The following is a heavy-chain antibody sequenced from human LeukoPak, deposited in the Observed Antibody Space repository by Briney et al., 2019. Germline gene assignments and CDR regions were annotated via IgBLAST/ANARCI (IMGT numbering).Heavy chain of an antibody. CDR1: GFTFSNYW. Sequence: GGSLRLSCAASGFTFSNYWMSWVRQAPGKGLEWVANIKRDGSDIHYVDSVKGRFTISRDNAKDSLYLQMSSLRVEDTAVYYCARVGGWFYFDCWGQGTLVTVPS. CDR3: ARVGGWFYFDC. V-gene: IGHV3-7*01. J-gene: IGHJ4*02. D-gene: IGHD6-19*01. CDR2: IKRDGSDI.